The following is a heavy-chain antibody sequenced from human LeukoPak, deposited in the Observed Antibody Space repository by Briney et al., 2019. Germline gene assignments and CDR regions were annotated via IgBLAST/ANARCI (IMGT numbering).Heavy chain of an antibody. CDR2: IYPGDSDT. CDR3: ARHGSYYYDSSGYYEDY. CDR1: GYSFTNYW. V-gene: IGHV5-51*01. D-gene: IGHD3-22*01. Sequence: GESLKISCEGSGYSFTNYWIGWVRQMPGKGLEWMGIIYPGDSDTRYSPSFQGQVTISADKSISTACLQWSSLKASDTAMYYCARHGSYYYDSSGYYEDYWGQGTLVTVSS. J-gene: IGHJ4*02.